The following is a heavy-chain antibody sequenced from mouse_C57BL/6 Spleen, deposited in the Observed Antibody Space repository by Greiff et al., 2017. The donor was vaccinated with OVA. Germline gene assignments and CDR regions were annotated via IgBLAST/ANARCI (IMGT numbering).Heavy chain of an antibody. CDR2: IDPAHGNT. J-gene: IGHJ4*01. V-gene: IGHV14-3*01. D-gene: IGHD1-1*01. CDR3: ASPYYGSRYDYAMDY. CDR1: GFNIKNTY. Sequence: VQLQQSVAELVRPGASVKLSCTASGFNIKNTYMHWVKQRPEQGLEWIGRIDPAHGNTKYAPKFPGKATITADTTSNTAYLQLSSLTSEDTAIYYCASPYYGSRYDYAMDYWGQGTSVTVSS.